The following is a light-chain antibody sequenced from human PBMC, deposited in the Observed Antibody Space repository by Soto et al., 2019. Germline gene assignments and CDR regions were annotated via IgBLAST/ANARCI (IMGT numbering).Light chain of an antibody. V-gene: IGLV2-18*02. J-gene: IGLJ1*01. CDR1: SSDVGSYNR. CDR3: SSYTSSSTYV. Sequence: QSALTQPPSVSGSPGQSVAISCTGTSSDVGSYNRVSWYQQPPGTAHKLMIYDVSDRPSGVPDRFSGSKSCNTASLTISGLQAEDEADYYCSSYTSSSTYVFGTGTKVTVL. CDR2: DVS.